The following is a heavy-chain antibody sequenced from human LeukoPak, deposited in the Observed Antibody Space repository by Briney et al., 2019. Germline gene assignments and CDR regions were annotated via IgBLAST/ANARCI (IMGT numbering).Heavy chain of an antibody. V-gene: IGHV3-33*01. CDR1: GFTFSSYG. D-gene: IGHD6-19*01. Sequence: GGSLRLSCAASGFTFSSYGMHWVRQAPGKGLEWVAVIWYDGSNKYYADSVKGRFTIPRDNSKNTLYLQMNSLRAEDTAVYYCARDDSSGWYYLGFDPWGQGTLVTVSS. J-gene: IGHJ5*02. CDR2: IWYDGSNK. CDR3: ARDDSSGWYYLGFDP.